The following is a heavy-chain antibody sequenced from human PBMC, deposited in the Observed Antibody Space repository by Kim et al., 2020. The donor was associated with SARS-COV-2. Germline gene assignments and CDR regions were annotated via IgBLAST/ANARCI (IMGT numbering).Heavy chain of an antibody. CDR1: GFSLSNYW. Sequence: GGSLRLSCAASGFSLSNYWMYWVRQVPGKGLVWVSRIDSNGSTKTYVDSVKGRFTISRDSATNTLYLQMNSLRAEDTAVYYCEGYYLGTDVRGEGATV. V-gene: IGHV3-74*01. J-gene: IGHJ6*02. CDR3: EGYYLGTDV. CDR2: IDSNGSTK.